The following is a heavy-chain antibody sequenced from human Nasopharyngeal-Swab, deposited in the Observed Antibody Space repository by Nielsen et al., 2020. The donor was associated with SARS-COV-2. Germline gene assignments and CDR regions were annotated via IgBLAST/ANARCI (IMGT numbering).Heavy chain of an antibody. D-gene: IGHD2-15*01. V-gene: IGHV3-30*03. J-gene: IGHJ6*02. Sequence: WIRQPPGKGLEWVAVISYDGSNKYYADSVKGRFTISRDNSKNTLYLQMNSLRAEDTAVYYCARDGLDCSGGSCYSRAYYYYGMDVWGQGTTVTVSS. CDR3: ARDGLDCSGGSCYSRAYYYYGMDV. CDR2: ISYDGSNK.